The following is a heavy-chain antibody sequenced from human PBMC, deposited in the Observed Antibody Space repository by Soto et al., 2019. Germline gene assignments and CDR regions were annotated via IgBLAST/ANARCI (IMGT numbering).Heavy chain of an antibody. Sequence: PGGSLRLSCAASGFTVSSNYMSWVRQAPGKGLEWVSVIYSGGSTYYADSVKGRFTISRDNSKNTPYLQMNSLRAEDTAVYYCAREGIAAAGVDYWGQGTLVTVSS. D-gene: IGHD6-13*01. CDR3: AREGIAAAGVDY. CDR1: GFTVSSNY. CDR2: IYSGGST. J-gene: IGHJ4*02. V-gene: IGHV3-53*01.